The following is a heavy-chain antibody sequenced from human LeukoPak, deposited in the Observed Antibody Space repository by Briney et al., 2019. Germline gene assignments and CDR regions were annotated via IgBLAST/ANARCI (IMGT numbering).Heavy chain of an antibody. Sequence: PGGSLRLSCAASGFTFSTYWMHWVRKAPGKGLVWVSRNNSDGSDASYADSVKGRFTISRDNAKNTLYLQMNSLRAEDTAVYYCAREFYLHSDNYDSGNWGQGTLVTVSS. CDR2: NNSDGSDA. V-gene: IGHV3-74*01. J-gene: IGHJ4*02. CDR3: AREFYLHSDNYDSGN. CDR1: GFTFSTYW. D-gene: IGHD3-16*01.